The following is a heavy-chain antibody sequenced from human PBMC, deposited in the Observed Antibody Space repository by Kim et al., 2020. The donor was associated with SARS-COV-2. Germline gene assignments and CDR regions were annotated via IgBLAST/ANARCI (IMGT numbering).Heavy chain of an antibody. CDR3: VRVRGMDV. J-gene: IGHJ6*02. V-gene: IGHV3-7*01. CDR2: GREK. Sequence: GREKYYVDSVKGRFTISRDNSKNSLYLQMNSLRAEDTAVYYCVRVRGMDVWGQGTTVTVSS.